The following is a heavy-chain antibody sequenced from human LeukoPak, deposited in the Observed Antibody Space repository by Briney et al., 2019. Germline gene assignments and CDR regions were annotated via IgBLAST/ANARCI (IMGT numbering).Heavy chain of an antibody. V-gene: IGHV3-23*01. CDR2: ISGSGGST. CDR1: GFTFSSYA. Sequence: QSGGSLRLSCAASGFTFSSYAMSWVRQAPGKGLEWVSAISGSGGSTYYADSVKGRFTISRDNSKNTLYLQMNSLRAEDTAVYYCARVPSYYYDSSGYYYFDYWGQGTLVTVSS. D-gene: IGHD3-22*01. CDR3: ARVPSYYYDSSGYYYFDY. J-gene: IGHJ4*02.